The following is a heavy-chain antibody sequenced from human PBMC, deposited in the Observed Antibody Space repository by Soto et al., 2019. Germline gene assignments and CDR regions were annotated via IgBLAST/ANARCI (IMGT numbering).Heavy chain of an antibody. CDR2: ISYDGSNK. V-gene: IGHV3-30*18. Sequence: QVQLVESGGGVVQPGRFLRLSCAASGFTFSSYGMHWVRQAPGKGLEWVAVISYDGSNKYYADSVKGRFTISRDNSKNTLYLQMNSLRAEDTAVYYCAKGPPRGPLDYWGQGTLVTVSS. J-gene: IGHJ4*02. CDR1: GFTFSSYG. CDR3: AKGPPRGPLDY. D-gene: IGHD5-12*01.